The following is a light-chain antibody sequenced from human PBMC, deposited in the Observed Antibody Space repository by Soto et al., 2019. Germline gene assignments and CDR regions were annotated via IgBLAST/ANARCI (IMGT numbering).Light chain of an antibody. CDR2: GVS. CDR1: QTVSRF. J-gene: IGKJ4*01. CDR3: QPRFTWPLT. Sequence: ETVLTQSPASLSLSPGEGATLSCRASQTVSRFFAWYQQKPGQAPRLLIYGVSNRATGVPARFSGSGSGTDFTLSISSLEPEDSGVYYCQPRFTWPLTFGGGTKVEIK. V-gene: IGKV3-11*01.